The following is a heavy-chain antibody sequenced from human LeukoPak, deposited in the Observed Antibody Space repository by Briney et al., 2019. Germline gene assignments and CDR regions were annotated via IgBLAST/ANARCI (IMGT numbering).Heavy chain of an antibody. CDR1: GGSISSCDYY. CDR2: IDYSRST. D-gene: IGHD3-22*01. Sequence: PSQTLSLTCTVSGGSISSCDYYWSWIRQHPGKGLEWIGNIDYSRSTYYNPFLNSRVTISVDTSKSQFSLKLSSVTGAETVVYYCAREGYDSSYYYDLDYWGQGTLVVVSS. CDR3: AREGYDSSYYYDLDY. V-gene: IGHV4-31*03. J-gene: IGHJ4*02.